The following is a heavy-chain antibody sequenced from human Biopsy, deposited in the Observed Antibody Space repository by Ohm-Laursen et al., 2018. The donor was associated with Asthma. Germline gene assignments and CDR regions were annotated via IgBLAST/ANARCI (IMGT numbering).Heavy chain of an antibody. CDR1: GGSINIGDYY. J-gene: IGHJ5*02. CDR2: IYYSGST. Sequence: TLSLTCTVSGGSINIGDYYWSWIRQHPVKGLEWIGHIYYSGSTYYNPSLKSRVSISLDTSKNQFSLSLTSVTAADTAVYYCARTTYGHDGSDPWGQGTLVIVSS. V-gene: IGHV4-31*03. CDR3: ARTTYGHDGSDP. D-gene: IGHD4-17*01.